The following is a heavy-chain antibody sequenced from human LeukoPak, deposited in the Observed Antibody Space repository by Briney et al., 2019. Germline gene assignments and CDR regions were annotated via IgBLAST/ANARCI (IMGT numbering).Heavy chain of an antibody. V-gene: IGHV3-48*01. D-gene: IGHD4-17*01. CDR2: ITSSSSTI. CDR1: GFTFSSHT. J-gene: IGHJ4*02. Sequence: GGSLRLSCAASGFTFSSHTMSWVRQAPGKGLEWVSFITSSSSTIYYADSVKGRFTISRDNVKNSLYLQMNTLRPEDTAVYYCARDPATTVTTYAYWGQGTLVTVSS. CDR3: ARDPATTVTTYAY.